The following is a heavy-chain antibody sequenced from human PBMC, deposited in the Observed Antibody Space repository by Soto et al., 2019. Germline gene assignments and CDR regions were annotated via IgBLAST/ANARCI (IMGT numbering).Heavy chain of an antibody. V-gene: IGHV3-30*18. CDR3: AKKFAASSGCYQPGYYYMDV. J-gene: IGHJ6*03. CDR2: ISYDGSNK. CDR1: GFTFSSYG. Sequence: QVQLVESGGGVVQPGRSLRLSCAASGFTFSSYGMHWVRQAPGKGLEWVAVISYDGSNKYYADSVKGRFTISRDNSKNTLYLQMNSLRAEDTAVYYCAKKFAASSGCYQPGYYYMDVWGKGTTVTVSS. D-gene: IGHD6-19*01.